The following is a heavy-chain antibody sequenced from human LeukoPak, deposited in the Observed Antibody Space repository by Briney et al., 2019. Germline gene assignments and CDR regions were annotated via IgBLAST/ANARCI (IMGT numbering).Heavy chain of an antibody. J-gene: IGHJ4*02. CDR1: GFTVSSNY. V-gene: IGHV3-66*01. D-gene: IGHD3-22*01. CDR2: IYSGGST. CDR3: ARGPPIYYDSSGTFDY. Sequence: GGSLRLSCAASGFTVSSNYMSWVRQAPGKGLEWVSVIYSGGSTYYADSVKGRFTISRDNSKNTLYLQMNSLRAEDTAVYYCARGPPIYYDSSGTFDYWGQGTLVTVSS.